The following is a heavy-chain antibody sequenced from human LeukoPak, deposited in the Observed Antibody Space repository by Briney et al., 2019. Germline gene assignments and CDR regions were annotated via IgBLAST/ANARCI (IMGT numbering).Heavy chain of an antibody. CDR1: GSSFSGHW. CDR2: ISPTGSTT. D-gene: IGHD6-6*01. CDR3: ARGPNSNWSGLDF. V-gene: IGHV3-74*01. Sequence: GGSLRLSCTASGSSFSGHWMHWARQLPGKGLVWVSRISPTGSTTSYADSVKGRFTVSRDNAKNTLYLQVNNLRAEDTAVYYCARGPNSNWSGLDFWGQGTLLTVSS. J-gene: IGHJ4*02.